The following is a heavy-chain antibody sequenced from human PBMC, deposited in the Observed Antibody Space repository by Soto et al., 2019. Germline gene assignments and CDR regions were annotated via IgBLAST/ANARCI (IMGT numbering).Heavy chain of an antibody. D-gene: IGHD2-15*01. Sequence: SETLSLTCTVSGGSISSYYWSWIRQPPGKGLEWIGYIYYSGSTNYIPSLKSRVTISVDTSKNQFSLKLSSVTAADTAVYYCARQTGYSSYFDYWGQGTLVTVSS. CDR3: ARQTGYSSYFDY. J-gene: IGHJ4*02. CDR2: IYYSGST. CDR1: GGSISSYY. V-gene: IGHV4-59*01.